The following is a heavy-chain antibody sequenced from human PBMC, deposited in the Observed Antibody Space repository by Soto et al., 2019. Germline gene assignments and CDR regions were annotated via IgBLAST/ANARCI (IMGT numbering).Heavy chain of an antibody. V-gene: IGHV4-61*01. CDR3: ARGRPYGDYVRGEFDY. Sequence: SETLSLTCTVSGDSVKSGTYYWSWIRQPPGKGLEWIGYIYYSGSTNYNPSLKSRVTISVDTSKNQFSLKLSSVTAADTAVYYCARGRPYGDYVRGEFDYWGQGTLVTVSS. D-gene: IGHD4-17*01. CDR2: IYYSGST. CDR1: GDSVKSGTYY. J-gene: IGHJ4*02.